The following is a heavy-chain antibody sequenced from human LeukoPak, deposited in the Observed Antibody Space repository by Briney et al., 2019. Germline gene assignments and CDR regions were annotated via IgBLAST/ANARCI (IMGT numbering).Heavy chain of an antibody. J-gene: IGHJ4*02. D-gene: IGHD2-15*01. V-gene: IGHV3-9*01. CDR1: GFTFDDYA. Sequence: PGGSLRLSCAASGFTFDDYAMHWVRQAPGKGLEWVSGISWNSGSIGYADSVKGRFTISRGNAKNSLYLQMNSLRAEDTALYYCAKDMCSGGSCPIDYWGQGTLVTVSS. CDR2: ISWNSGSI. CDR3: AKDMCSGGSCPIDY.